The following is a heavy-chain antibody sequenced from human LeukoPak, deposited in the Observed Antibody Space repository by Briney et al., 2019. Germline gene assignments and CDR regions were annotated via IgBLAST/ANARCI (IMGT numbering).Heavy chain of an antibody. D-gene: IGHD6-13*01. CDR1: GFTVSSNY. CDR3: ATGGAAALFDY. V-gene: IGHV3-53*01. J-gene: IGHJ4*02. Sequence: PGGSLRLSCAASGFTVSSNYMSWVRQAPGKGLEWVSVIYSGGSTYYADSVKGRFTFSRDNSKNTLYLQMNSLRAEDTAVYYCATGGAAALFDYWGQGTLVTVSS. CDR2: IYSGGST.